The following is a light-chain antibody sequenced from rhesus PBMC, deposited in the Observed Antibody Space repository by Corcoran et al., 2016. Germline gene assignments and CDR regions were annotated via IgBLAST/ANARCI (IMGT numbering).Light chain of an antibody. Sequence: QAAPTQSPSVSGSLGQSVTISCAGTSSDIGRYNRVSWYQHHPGKAPKLIIYKVGKRPSGVSDRFSGSKSGNTASLTISGLQAEDDADYYCSSYASSNTFIFGVGTRLTVL. CDR3: SSYASSNTFI. CDR2: KVG. J-gene: IGLJ1*01. CDR1: SSDIGRYNR. V-gene: IGLV2-13*02.